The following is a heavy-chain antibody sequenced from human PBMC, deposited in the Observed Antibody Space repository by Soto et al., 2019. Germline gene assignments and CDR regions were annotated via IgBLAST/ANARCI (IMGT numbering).Heavy chain of an antibody. CDR3: AGGQGSLIPYYFDS. V-gene: IGHV1-18*04. CDR1: EHTFTNYG. D-gene: IGHD2-2*01. J-gene: IGHJ4*02. Sequence: QVQLLQSGAEVKKPGASVRVSCKASEHTFTNYGINWVRLAPGQGLEWMGWINTYSGNTIYAQKFQDRLTITTDTSTNTASMELRSLTSDDTAVFYCAGGQGSLIPYYFDSWGQGTLVTVSS. CDR2: INTYSGNT.